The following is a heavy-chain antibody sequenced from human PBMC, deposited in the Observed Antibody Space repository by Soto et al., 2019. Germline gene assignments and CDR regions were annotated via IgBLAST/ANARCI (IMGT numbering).Heavy chain of an antibody. CDR3: TTDSYTSVIVVRFDY. D-gene: IGHD3-22*01. J-gene: IGHJ4*01. V-gene: IGHV3-15*07. CDR2: IKSKGHGGTT. Sequence: EVQLVESVGGLVKPGGSLRLSCAASGFAFSNAWINWVRQAPGKGLEWVGRIKSKGHGGTTDFAAPVRGRFAISRDDSRNLVYMQMNSLNTEDTAVYYCTTDSYTSVIVVRFDYWGHGTLVTVSS. CDR1: GFAFSNAW.